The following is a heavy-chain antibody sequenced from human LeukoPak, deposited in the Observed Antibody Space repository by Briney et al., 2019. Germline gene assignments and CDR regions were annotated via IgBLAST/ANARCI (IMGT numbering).Heavy chain of an antibody. J-gene: IGHJ4*02. Sequence: GGSLRLSCAASGFTFSSYEMNWVRQAPGKGLEWVSYISSSGSTKYYADPLKRRFTISRDNPKNSLHLHMKRPSAEHTAVFYSASVLYDNRGYLDYWGQGTLVTVSS. CDR1: GFTFSSYE. D-gene: IGHD3-22*01. CDR2: ISSSGSTK. V-gene: IGHV3-48*03. CDR3: ASVLYDNRGYLDY.